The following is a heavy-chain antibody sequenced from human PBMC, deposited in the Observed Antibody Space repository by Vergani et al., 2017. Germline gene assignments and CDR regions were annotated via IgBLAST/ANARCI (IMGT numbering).Heavy chain of an antibody. V-gene: IGHV3-30*01. Sequence: QVQLVESGGGVVQPGRSLRLSCAASGFTFSSYAMHWVRQAPGKGLEGVAVISYDGSNKYYADSVKGRFTISRDNSKNTLYLQMNSLRAEDTAVYYCARDQVYCDTTVVTPGVYFQHWGQGTLVTVSS. D-gene: IGHD4-23*01. CDR1: GFTFSSYA. CDR3: ARDQVYCDTTVVTPGVYFQH. J-gene: IGHJ1*01. CDR2: ISYDGSNK.